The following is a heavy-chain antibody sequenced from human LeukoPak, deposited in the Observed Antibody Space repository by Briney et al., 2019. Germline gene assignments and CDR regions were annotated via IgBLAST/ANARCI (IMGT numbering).Heavy chain of an antibody. CDR1: GGSISSGSYY. CDR2: IYTSGST. CDR3: ARLGVVTLDGLMDV. Sequence: SEALSLTCTVSGGSISSGSYYRSWIRQPAGKGLEWIGRIYTSGSTNYNPSLKSRVTISVDTSKNQFSLKLSSVTAADTAVYYCARLGVVTLDGLMDVWGQGTTVTVSS. V-gene: IGHV4-61*02. J-gene: IGHJ6*02. D-gene: IGHD3-3*01.